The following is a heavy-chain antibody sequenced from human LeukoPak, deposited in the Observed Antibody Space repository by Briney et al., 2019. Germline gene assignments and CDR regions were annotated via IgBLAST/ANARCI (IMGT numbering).Heavy chain of an antibody. V-gene: IGHV4-34*09. CDR3: ARGWGRSMVRGQSYAIDV. D-gene: IGHD3-10*01. CDR1: GGSFSGYY. Sequence: SETLSLTCAVYGGSFSGYYWSWMRQPPGKGLEWIGDIYHSGSTNYNPSFKSRVTISVDTSKNQLPLKLSSVTAADSAVCACARGWGRSMVRGQSYAIDVWGQGTAVTVSS. J-gene: IGHJ6*02. CDR2: IYHSGST.